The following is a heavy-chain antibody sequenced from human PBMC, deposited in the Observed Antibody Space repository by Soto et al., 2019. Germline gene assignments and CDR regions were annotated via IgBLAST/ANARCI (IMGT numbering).Heavy chain of an antibody. Sequence: EVQLVESGGGLVQPGGSLRLSCGASGFTLSNYNMNWVRQAPGKGPEWVSCISGSGGRTYYADSVKGRFTISRDNPKNTLYMQMNSLRVEDTAVYYCARSYGSGTCDAFDIWGQGTMVTVSS. CDR3: ARSYGSGTCDAFDI. J-gene: IGHJ3*02. D-gene: IGHD3-10*01. V-gene: IGHV3-23*04. CDR2: ISGSGGRT. CDR1: GFTLSNYN.